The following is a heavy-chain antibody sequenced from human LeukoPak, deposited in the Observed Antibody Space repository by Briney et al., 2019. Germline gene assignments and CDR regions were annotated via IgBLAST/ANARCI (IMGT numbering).Heavy chain of an antibody. CDR3: ARWSLVVVPAATHDAFDI. Sequence: SETLSLTCTVSGGSISSYYWSWIRQPPGKGLEWIGYIYYSGGTNYNPSLKSRVTTSVDTSKNQFSLKLSSVTAADTAVYYCARWSLVVVPAATHDAFDIWGQGTMVTVSS. V-gene: IGHV4-59*12. D-gene: IGHD2-2*01. J-gene: IGHJ3*02. CDR1: GGSISSYY. CDR2: IYYSGGT.